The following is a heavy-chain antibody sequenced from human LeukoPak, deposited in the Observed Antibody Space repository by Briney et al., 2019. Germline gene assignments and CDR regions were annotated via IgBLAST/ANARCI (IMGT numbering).Heavy chain of an antibody. V-gene: IGHV1-46*03. J-gene: IGHJ6*03. CDR1: GYTVTSYY. D-gene: IGHD5-18*01. Sequence: ASVKVSCKASGYTVTSYYMHWVRQAPGQGLEWMGIINPSGGSTSYAQKFQGRVTMTRDTSTSTVYMELSSLRSEDTAVYYCARGGTAMVDYYYYYYMDVWGKGTTVTVSS. CDR2: INPSGGST. CDR3: ARGGTAMVDYYYYYYMDV.